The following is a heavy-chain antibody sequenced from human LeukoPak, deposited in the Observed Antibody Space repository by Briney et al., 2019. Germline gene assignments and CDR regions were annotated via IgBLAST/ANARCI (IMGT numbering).Heavy chain of an antibody. Sequence: GASVKVSCKASGYTFTSYGISWVRQAPGQGLEWMGWIGAYNGNTNYAQKLQGRVTMTTDTSTSTAYMELRSLRSDDTAVYYCARGDQHDYGDYDWFDPRGQGTLVTVSS. V-gene: IGHV1-18*01. J-gene: IGHJ5*02. D-gene: IGHD4-17*01. CDR1: GYTFTSYG. CDR2: IGAYNGNT. CDR3: ARGDQHDYGDYDWFDP.